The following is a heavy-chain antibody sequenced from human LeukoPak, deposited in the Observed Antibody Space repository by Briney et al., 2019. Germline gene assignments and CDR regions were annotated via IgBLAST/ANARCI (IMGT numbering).Heavy chain of an antibody. Sequence: PGGSLRLSCAASGFTFSSDAMSWVRQAPGKGLEWVSAISGSGVSTYYADSVKGRFTISRDNYKNTLYLQMNSLRAEDTAVYYCAKGQSGSTYGYFHWGQGTLVTVSS. CDR3: AKGQSGSTYGYFH. J-gene: IGHJ4*02. V-gene: IGHV3-23*01. CDR2: ISGSGVST. D-gene: IGHD5-18*01. CDR1: GFTFSSDA.